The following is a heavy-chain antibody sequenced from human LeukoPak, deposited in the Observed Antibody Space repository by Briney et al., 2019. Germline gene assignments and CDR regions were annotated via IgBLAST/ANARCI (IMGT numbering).Heavy chain of an antibody. CDR2: IWYDGSNK. V-gene: IGHV3-33*01. J-gene: IGHJ4*02. CDR1: GFTFSSYG. CDR3: AREDYDYVWGSYRPLDY. D-gene: IGHD3-16*02. Sequence: GRSLRLSCAASGFTFSSYGMHWVRQAPGKGLEWVAVIWYDGSNKYYADSVKGRFTISRDNFKNTLYLQMNSLRAEDTAVYYCAREDYDYVWGSYRPLDYWGQGTLVTVSS.